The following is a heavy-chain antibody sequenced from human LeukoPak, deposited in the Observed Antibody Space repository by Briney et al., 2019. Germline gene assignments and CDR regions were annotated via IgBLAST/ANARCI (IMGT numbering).Heavy chain of an antibody. J-gene: IGHJ4*02. Sequence: GGSLRLSCAASGFTFSSYSMNWVRQAPGKGLEWVSSISSSSSSYIYYADSVKGRFTISRDNSKNTLYLQMNSLRAEDTAAYYCAKDYGSGSYALGGWGQGTLVTVSS. CDR3: AKDYGSGSYALGG. D-gene: IGHD3-10*01. CDR2: ISSSSSSYI. CDR1: GFTFSSYS. V-gene: IGHV3-21*04.